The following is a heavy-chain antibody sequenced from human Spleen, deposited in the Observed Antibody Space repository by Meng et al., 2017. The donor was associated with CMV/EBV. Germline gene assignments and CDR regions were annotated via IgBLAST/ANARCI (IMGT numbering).Heavy chain of an antibody. D-gene: IGHD3-22*01. CDR3: TRYRPKTVIV. J-gene: IGHJ4*02. CDR1: GFTFSNHA. Sequence: GESLKISCAASGFTFSNHAMHWVRLAPGKWLEWVALISYDETNKYSADSVKGRFTISRDNSKNTLCLQMNSLTAEDTAVYHCTRYRPKTVIVWGQGTLVTVSS. V-gene: IGHV3-30*04. CDR2: ISYDETNK.